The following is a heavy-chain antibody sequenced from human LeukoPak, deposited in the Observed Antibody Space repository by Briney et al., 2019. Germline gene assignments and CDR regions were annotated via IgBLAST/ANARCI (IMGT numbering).Heavy chain of an antibody. J-gene: IGHJ4*02. D-gene: IGHD6-19*01. V-gene: IGHV3-30*18. Sequence: PGRSLRLSCAASGFTFSSYGMHWVRQAPDRGLQWVAVISFDGSDENYADSVKGRFTISRDNSKNTLYLQMNSLRAEDTAVYYCAKRAQQWLVHHYFDYWGQGTLVTVSS. CDR3: AKRAQQWLVHHYFDY. CDR2: ISFDGSDE. CDR1: GFTFSSYG.